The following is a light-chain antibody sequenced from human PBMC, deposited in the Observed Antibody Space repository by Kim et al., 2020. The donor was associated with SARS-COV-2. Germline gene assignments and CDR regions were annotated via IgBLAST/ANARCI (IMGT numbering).Light chain of an antibody. CDR1: VLAKKY. V-gene: IGLV3-27*01. J-gene: IGLJ2*01. Sequence: SYELTQPSSVSVSPGQTARITCSGDVLAKKYARWFQQKPGQAPVLVIYKDTERPSGIPERFSGSSSGTTFTLTISGAQVGDEGDYYCYSYSAAGEPLLGGGTQLTVL. CDR2: KDT. CDR3: YSYSAAGEPL.